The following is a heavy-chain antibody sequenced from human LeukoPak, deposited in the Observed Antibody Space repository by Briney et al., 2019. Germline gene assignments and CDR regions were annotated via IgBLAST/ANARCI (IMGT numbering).Heavy chain of an antibody. V-gene: IGHV3-30*18. CDR1: GFTFSSYG. J-gene: IGHJ4*02. Sequence: GGSLRLSCAASGFTFSSYGMHWVRQAPGKGLEWVAVISYDGSNKHYADSVKGRFTISRDNSKNTLYLQMNSLRAEDTAVYYCAKDGSYDSTPRGVMYWGQGTLVTVSS. CDR2: ISYDGSNK. D-gene: IGHD3-16*01. CDR3: AKDGSYDSTPRGVMY.